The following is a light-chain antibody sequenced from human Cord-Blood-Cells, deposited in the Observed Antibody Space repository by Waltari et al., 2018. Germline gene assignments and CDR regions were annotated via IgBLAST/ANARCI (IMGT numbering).Light chain of an antibody. CDR2: EGS. CDR3: CSYAGSSTYYV. J-gene: IGLJ1*01. Sequence: QSALTQPASVSGSPGQSITISCTGTSSDVGSYNLVSCDQQHPGKAPKLMIYEGSKRPSGVSNRFSGSKSGNTASLTISGLQAEDEADYYCCSYAGSSTYYVFGTGTKVTVL. V-gene: IGLV2-23*01. CDR1: SSDVGSYNL.